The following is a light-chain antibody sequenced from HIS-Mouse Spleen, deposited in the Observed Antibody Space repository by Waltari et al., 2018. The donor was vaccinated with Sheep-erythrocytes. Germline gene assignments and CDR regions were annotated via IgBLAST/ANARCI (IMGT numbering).Light chain of an antibody. Sequence: QSALTQPRSVSGPPGQSVTIPCPGTSSDVGGFNYVSWYQQHPGKAPKPMFYEVSKRPSGVPDRFSGSRSGNTASLTISGLQAEDEADYYCCSYAGSYNHVFATGTKVTVL. V-gene: IGLV2-11*01. CDR3: CSYAGSYNHV. CDR1: SSDVGGFNY. J-gene: IGLJ1*01. CDR2: EVS.